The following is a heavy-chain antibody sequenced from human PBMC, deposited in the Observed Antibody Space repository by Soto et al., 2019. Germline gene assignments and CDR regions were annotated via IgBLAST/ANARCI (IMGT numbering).Heavy chain of an antibody. Sequence: ASVKVSCKASGYTFTSYAMHWVRQAPGQRLEWMGWINAGNGNTKYSQKFQGRVTITRDTSAGTAYMELSSLRSEDTAVYYCASPKPYSYGSFDYWGPGTLVTVSS. CDR1: GYTFTSYA. CDR3: ASPKPYSYGSFDY. J-gene: IGHJ4*02. CDR2: INAGNGNT. V-gene: IGHV1-3*01. D-gene: IGHD5-18*01.